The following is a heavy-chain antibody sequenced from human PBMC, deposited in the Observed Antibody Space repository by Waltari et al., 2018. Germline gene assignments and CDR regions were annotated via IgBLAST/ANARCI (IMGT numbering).Heavy chain of an antibody. CDR1: GVSITSNRHY. Sequence: QLQLQESGPRLVRPSETLSLICRVSGVSITSNRHYWAWIRQSPGQGLEWIGTGSSSGTTSISPSLKSRVSVSRDTSKSQVSLILGSVTAADMAVYYCATYIGASVGTAAFDVWGQGTMVTVSS. CDR2: GSSSGTT. D-gene: IGHD5-12*01. CDR3: ATYIGASVGTAAFDV. V-gene: IGHV4-39*01. J-gene: IGHJ3*01.